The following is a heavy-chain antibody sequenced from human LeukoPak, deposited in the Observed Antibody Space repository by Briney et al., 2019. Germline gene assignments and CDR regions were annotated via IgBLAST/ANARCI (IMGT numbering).Heavy chain of an antibody. CDR2: IYYTGST. D-gene: IGHD3-16*01. V-gene: IGHV4-39*01. CDR3: ARRWGNIVGVTYEY. CDR1: GSSITSVSHY. J-gene: IGHJ4*02. Sequence: SETLSLTCTISGSSITSVSHYWGWIRQPPGKGLEWIGDIYYTGSTYYSPSLRSRVTVSVHTSENQFSLRLNSVTAVDTAVYYCARRWGNIVGVTYEYWGQGTLVTVSS.